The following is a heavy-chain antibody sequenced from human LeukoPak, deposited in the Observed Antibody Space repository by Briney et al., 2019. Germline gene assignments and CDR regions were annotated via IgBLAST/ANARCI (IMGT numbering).Heavy chain of an antibody. D-gene: IGHD6-13*01. J-gene: IGHJ5*02. CDR2: ISSSSTYI. CDR1: GFTFSSYS. Sequence: GGSLRLSCAASGFTFSSYSMNWVRQAPGKGLEWVSSISSSSTYIYYADSEKGRFTISRDNAKSSLYLQMNSLRAEDTAVYYCARDRVAGGGHWWFDPWGQGTLVTVSS. V-gene: IGHV3-21*01. CDR3: ARDRVAGGGHWWFDP.